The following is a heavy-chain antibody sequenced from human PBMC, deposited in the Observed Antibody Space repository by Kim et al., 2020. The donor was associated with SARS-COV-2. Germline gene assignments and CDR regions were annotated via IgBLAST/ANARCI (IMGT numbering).Heavy chain of an antibody. J-gene: IGHJ4*02. Sequence: SSSSCTTSYPDPGKGRFTISRENGKTSLYLQMNSLRAEDTAVYYCAGRLDYWGQGALVTVSS. CDR2: SSSSCTT. V-gene: IGHV3-48*01. CDR3: AGRLDY.